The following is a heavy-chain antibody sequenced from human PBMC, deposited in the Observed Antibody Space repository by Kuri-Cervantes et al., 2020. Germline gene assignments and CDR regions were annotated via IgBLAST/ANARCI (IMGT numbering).Heavy chain of an antibody. CDR3: VRDGRYGDYQYWYFDL. CDR1: GGSISSYY. Sequence: SETLSLTCTVSGGSISSYYWSWIRQPAGKGLEWIGRIYTSGSTNYNPSLKSRVTVSVDRSKNQVSLRLTSVTAADTAVYYCVRDGRYGDYQYWYFDLWGRGTLVTVSS. D-gene: IGHD4-17*01. V-gene: IGHV4-4*07. CDR2: IYTSGST. J-gene: IGHJ2*01.